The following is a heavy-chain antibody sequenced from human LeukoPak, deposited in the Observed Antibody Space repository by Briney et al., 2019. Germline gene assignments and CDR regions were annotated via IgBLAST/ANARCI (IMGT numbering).Heavy chain of an antibody. D-gene: IGHD3-3*01. V-gene: IGHV4-38-2*01. CDR3: ARQVSWAGFGGNWFDP. Sequence: SETLSLTCAVSGFSISSGYYWGWIRQPPGKGLEWIASIYHSGNTYYNPSLKSRVAISVDTSKHQFSLKLNSVTAADTAVYYWARQVSWAGFGGNWFDPCGQGTLVTVSS. J-gene: IGHJ5*02. CDR1: GFSISSGYY. CDR2: IYHSGNT.